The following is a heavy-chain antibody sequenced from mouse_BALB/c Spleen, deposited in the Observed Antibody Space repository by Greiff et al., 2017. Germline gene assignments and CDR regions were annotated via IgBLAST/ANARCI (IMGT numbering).Heavy chain of an antibody. CDR1: GFTFSSYG. CDR2: ISSGGSYT. CDR3: ARHRDYRYDVGAWFAY. D-gene: IGHD2-14*01. Sequence: EVMLVESGGDLVKPGGSLKLSCAASGFTFSSYGMSWVRQTPDKRLEWVATISSGGSYTYYPDSVKGRFTISRDNAKNTLYLQMSSLKSEDTAMYYCARHRDYRYDVGAWFAYWGQGTLVTVSA. J-gene: IGHJ3*01. V-gene: IGHV5-6*01.